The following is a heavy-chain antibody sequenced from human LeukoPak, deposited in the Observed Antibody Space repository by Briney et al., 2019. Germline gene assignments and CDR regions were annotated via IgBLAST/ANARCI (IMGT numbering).Heavy chain of an antibody. CDR3: ARQTYGSGSYRFDY. J-gene: IGHJ4*02. CDR2: IYYSGST. D-gene: IGHD3-10*01. V-gene: IGHV4-59*01. Sequence: SETLSLTCTVPGGSISSYYWSWIRQPPGKGLEWIGYIYYSGSTNYNPSLKSRVTISVDTSKNQFSLKLSSVTAADTAVYYCARQTYGSGSYRFDYWGQGTLVTVSS. CDR1: GGSISSYY.